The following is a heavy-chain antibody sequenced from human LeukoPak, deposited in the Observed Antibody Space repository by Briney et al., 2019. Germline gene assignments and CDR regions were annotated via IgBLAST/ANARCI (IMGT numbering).Heavy chain of an antibody. Sequence: SETLSLTCTVSGGSISSYYWSWIRQPAGKGLEWIGRIYTSGSTNYNPSLKSRVTMSVDTSKNQFSLKLSSVTAADTAVYYCARDNYGDHPYYYYYGMDVWGQGTTVTFSS. D-gene: IGHD4-17*01. CDR2: IYTSGST. CDR1: GGSISSYY. J-gene: IGHJ6*02. V-gene: IGHV4-4*07. CDR3: ARDNYGDHPYYYYYGMDV.